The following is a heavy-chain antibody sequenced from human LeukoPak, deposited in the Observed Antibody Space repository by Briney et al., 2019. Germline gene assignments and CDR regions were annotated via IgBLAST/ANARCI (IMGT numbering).Heavy chain of an antibody. V-gene: IGHV4-34*01. CDR1: GASFSGHY. CDR2: ISPRGST. CDR3: VGYFYGSESYHNYPNFDH. D-gene: IGHD3-10*01. J-gene: IGHJ4*02. Sequence: SETLSLTCAVYGASFSGHYVSWIRQPPGKGLEWIGEISPRGSTNYNTSLKSRITISGDTSKQQFSLKLTSVTAADTAVYYCVGYFYGSESYHNYPNFDHWGQGTLVTVSS.